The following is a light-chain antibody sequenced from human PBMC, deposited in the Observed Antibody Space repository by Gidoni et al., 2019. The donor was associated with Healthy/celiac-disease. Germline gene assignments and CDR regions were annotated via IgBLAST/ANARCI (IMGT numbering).Light chain of an antibody. CDR3: QQYYSYPPA. J-gene: IGKJ3*01. Sequence: AIRMTQSPSSFSASTGDRVTITCRASQGISSYLAWYQQKPGKAPKLLIYAASTLQSGVSSRFSGSGSGTDFTLTISCLQSEDFATYYCQQYYSYPPAFGPETKVDIK. V-gene: IGKV1-8*01. CDR1: QGISSY. CDR2: AAS.